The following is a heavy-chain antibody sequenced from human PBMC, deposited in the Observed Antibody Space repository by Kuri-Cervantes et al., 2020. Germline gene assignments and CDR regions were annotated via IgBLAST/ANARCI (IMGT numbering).Heavy chain of an antibody. D-gene: IGHD3-10*01. Sequence: SQTLSLTCAVYGGSFSGYYWSWIRQPPGKGLEWIGEINHSGSTNYNPPLKSRVTISVDTSKNQFSLKLSSVTAADTAVYYCARARGSGSLRGAFDIWGQGTMVTVSS. CDR1: GGSFSGYY. V-gene: IGHV4-34*01. J-gene: IGHJ3*02. CDR3: ARARGSGSLRGAFDI. CDR2: INHSGST.